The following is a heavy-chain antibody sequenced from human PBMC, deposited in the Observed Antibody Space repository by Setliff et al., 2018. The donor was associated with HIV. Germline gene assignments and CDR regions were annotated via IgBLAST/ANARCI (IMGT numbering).Heavy chain of an antibody. J-gene: IGHJ4*01. CDR3: ARRARESTALHSDWNDVLFFDY. CDR1: GYTFTSYG. Sequence: ASVKVSCKASGYTFTSYGISWVRQAPGQGLEWMGWISAYNGNTNYAQKLQGRVTMTTDTSTSTAYVELRSLRLDDTAVYYCARRARESTALHSDWNDVLFFDYWGQGTLVTVSS. D-gene: IGHD1-1*01. V-gene: IGHV1-18*01. CDR2: ISAYNGNT.